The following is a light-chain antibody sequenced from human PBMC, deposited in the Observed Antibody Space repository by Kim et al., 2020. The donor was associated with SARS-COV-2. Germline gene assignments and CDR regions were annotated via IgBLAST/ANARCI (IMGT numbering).Light chain of an antibody. Sequence: ARAQMARVTFRGNKIGSKAVHWYQKKQGQDPVLVIYSDSNRPPGIPERFSGSNPGNTTTLTISRSEAGDEDDYYCQVWDSSSDHWVFGGGTQLTVL. CDR1: KIGSKA. V-gene: IGLV3-12*01. CDR3: QVWDSSSDHWV. CDR2: SDS. J-gene: IGLJ3*02.